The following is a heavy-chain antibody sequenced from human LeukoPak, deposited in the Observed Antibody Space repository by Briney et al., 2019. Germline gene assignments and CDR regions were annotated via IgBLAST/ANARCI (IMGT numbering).Heavy chain of an antibody. CDR1: GYTFTGYY. CDR2: INPNSGGT. J-gene: IGHJ4*02. V-gene: IGHV1-2*02. Sequence: ASVKVSRKSSGYTFTGYYMHWVRPAPGQGLEWMVWINPNSGGTNYAQRFQGRVTMTRDTSISTAYMELSRLRSDDTAVYYGAREYYDSSGAILFDYWGQGTLVTVSS. D-gene: IGHD3-22*01. CDR3: AREYYDSSGAILFDY.